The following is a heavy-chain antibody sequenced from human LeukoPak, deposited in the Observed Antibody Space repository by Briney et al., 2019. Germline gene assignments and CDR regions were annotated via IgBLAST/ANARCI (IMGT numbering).Heavy chain of an antibody. J-gene: IGHJ4*02. Sequence: PGGSLRLSCAASGFTFKTYWMSWVRQAPGKGLEWVANINQDGSEKYYVDSVKGRFTISRDNDKNSLYLQMNSLRAEDTAVYYCARERYCSSGNCYSGYWGQGTLVTVSS. V-gene: IGHV3-7*01. CDR3: ARERYCSSGNCYSGY. D-gene: IGHD2-15*01. CDR1: GFTFKTYW. CDR2: INQDGSEK.